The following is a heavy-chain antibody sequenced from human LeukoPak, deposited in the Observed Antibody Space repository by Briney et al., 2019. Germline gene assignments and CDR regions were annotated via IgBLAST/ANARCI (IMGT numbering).Heavy chain of an antibody. Sequence: GGSLRLSCAASGFTFSNYWMHWVRQAPGKGLVWVSRINTDGSSASYADSVKGRFTVSRDSAKNTLYLQMNSLRDDGTAVYYCARVGSGDHWGQGTLVTVSS. CDR1: GFTFSNYW. D-gene: IGHD6-19*01. CDR3: ARVGSGDH. V-gene: IGHV3-74*01. CDR2: INTDGSSA. J-gene: IGHJ4*02.